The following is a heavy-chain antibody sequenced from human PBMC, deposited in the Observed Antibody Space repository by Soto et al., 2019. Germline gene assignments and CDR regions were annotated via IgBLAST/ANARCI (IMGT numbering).Heavy chain of an antibody. CDR1: GFTFSDHY. CDR2: IRNKANRYTT. D-gene: IGHD6-13*01. Sequence: EAQLVESGGGLVQPGGSLRLSCAASGFTFSDHYMDWVRQSPGKGLEWVGRIRNKANRYTTEYAASVKGRFTISRNDSRNSLNLQMNRLKTEDTAVYYCTRDDALAPGTLDYWGQGTLVTVSS. V-gene: IGHV3-72*01. J-gene: IGHJ4*01. CDR3: TRDDALAPGTLDY.